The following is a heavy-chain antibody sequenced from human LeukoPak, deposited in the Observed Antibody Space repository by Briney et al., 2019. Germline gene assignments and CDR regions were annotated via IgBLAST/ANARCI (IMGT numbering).Heavy chain of an antibody. CDR3: ARVNATVTLDFDY. CDR1: GGSFSGYY. D-gene: IGHD4-17*01. J-gene: IGHJ4*02. V-gene: IGHV4-34*01. Sequence: RASETLSLTGAVYGGSFSGYYWSWIRQPPGKGLEWIGEINHSGSTNYNPSLKSRVTISVDTSKNQFSLKLSSVTAADTAVYYCARVNATVTLDFDYWGQGTLVTVSS. CDR2: INHSGST.